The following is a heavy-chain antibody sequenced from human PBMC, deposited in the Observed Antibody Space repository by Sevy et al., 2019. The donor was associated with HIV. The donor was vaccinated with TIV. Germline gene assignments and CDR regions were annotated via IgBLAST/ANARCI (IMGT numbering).Heavy chain of an antibody. J-gene: IGHJ4*01. Sequence: SETLSLTWTVSGGSISGGNYFWSWIRQSPGKGLERIGYIHYSGTTNYNPSLKSRVTISVDTSKNQFSLKLRSVTAADTAVYYCARDSGNYPYYFDYWGQGTLVTVSS. CDR2: IHYSGTT. D-gene: IGHD1-26*01. CDR3: ARDSGNYPYYFDY. V-gene: IGHV4-61*01. CDR1: GGSISGGNYF.